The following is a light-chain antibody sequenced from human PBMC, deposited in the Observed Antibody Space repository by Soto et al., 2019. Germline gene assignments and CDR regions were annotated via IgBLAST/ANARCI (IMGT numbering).Light chain of an antibody. J-gene: IGLJ3*02. Sequence: QSVLTQPPSASGTPGQRVTISCSGSSSNIGSNYVYWYQQLPGTALKLLIYRNNQRPSGVPDRFSGSKSGTSASLAISGLRSEDEADYYCAAWDDSLSLWVFGGGTKVTVL. CDR2: RNN. CDR1: SSNIGSNY. V-gene: IGLV1-47*01. CDR3: AAWDDSLSLWV.